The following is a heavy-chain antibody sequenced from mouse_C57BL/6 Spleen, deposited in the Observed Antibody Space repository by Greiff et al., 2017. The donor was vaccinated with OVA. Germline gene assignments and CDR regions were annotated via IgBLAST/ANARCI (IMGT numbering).Heavy chain of an antibody. CDR1: GYTFTDYE. J-gene: IGHJ4*01. CDR2: IDPETGGT. CDR3: TRVYGNSLREYAMDY. D-gene: IGHD2-1*01. V-gene: IGHV1-15*01. Sequence: VQLQQSGAELVRPGASVTLSCKASGYTFTDYEMHWVKQTPVHGLEWIGAIDPETGGTAYNQKFKGKAILTADKSSSTAYMELRSLTSEDSAVYYCTRVYGNSLREYAMDYWGQGTSVTVSS.